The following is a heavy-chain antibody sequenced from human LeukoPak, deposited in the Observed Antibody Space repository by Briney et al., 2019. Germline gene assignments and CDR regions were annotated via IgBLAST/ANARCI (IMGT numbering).Heavy chain of an antibody. CDR3: ARESPREGGDFDY. CDR1: GGTFSSCA. CDR2: IIPIFGTA. V-gene: IGHV1-69*05. J-gene: IGHJ4*02. Sequence: ASVKVSCKASGGTFSSCAISWVRQAPGQWLEWMGGIIPIFGTANYAQKFQGRVTITTDESTSTAYMELSSLRSEDTAVYCCARESPREGGDFDYWGQGTLVTVSS. D-gene: IGHD3-16*01.